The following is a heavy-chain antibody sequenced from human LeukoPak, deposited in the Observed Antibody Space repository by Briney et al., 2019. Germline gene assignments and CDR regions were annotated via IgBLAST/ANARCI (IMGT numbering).Heavy chain of an antibody. V-gene: IGHV1-3*01. CDR3: ARGSTSDWPLEY. D-gene: IGHD2-21*02. CDR1: GYTFIDYA. J-gene: IGHJ4*02. CDR2: INAHNGDT. Sequence: ASVKVSCKASGYTFIDYAIHWVRQAPGQRLEWMGWINAHNGDTKYSQKFQGRVAITRDTSANIVYMELSTLRFGDTAVYYCARGSTSDWPLEYWGRGILVTVSS.